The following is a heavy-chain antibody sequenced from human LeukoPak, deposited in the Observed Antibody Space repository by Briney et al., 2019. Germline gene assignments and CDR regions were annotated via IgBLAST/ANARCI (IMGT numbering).Heavy chain of an antibody. CDR2: ISGSGGST. CDR3: ARDMGRAWYGPPDY. CDR1: GFTFSSYA. D-gene: IGHD6-13*01. J-gene: IGHJ4*02. Sequence: GGSLRLSCAASGFTFSSYAMTWVRQAPGKGLEWVSGISGSGGSTYYADSVKGRFTISRDNSKNTLYLQMNSLRAEDTAVYFCARDMGRAWYGPPDYWGQGTLVTVSS. V-gene: IGHV3-23*01.